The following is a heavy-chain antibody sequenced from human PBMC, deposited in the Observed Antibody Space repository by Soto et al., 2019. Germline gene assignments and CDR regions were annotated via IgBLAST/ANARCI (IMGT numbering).Heavy chain of an antibody. CDR2: IYYSGST. Sequence: PSETLSLTSTVSGGSISSSSYYWGWIRQPPGKGLEWIGSIYYSGSTYYNPSLKSRVTISVDTSKNQFSLKLGSVTAADTAVYYCARRSRYDFLDYWGQGTLVTVSS. J-gene: IGHJ4*02. CDR1: GGSISSSSYY. D-gene: IGHD3-3*01. V-gene: IGHV4-39*01. CDR3: ARRSRYDFLDY.